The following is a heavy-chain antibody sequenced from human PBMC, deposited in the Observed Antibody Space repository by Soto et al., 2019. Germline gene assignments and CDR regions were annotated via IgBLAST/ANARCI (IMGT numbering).Heavy chain of an antibody. J-gene: IGHJ1*01. CDR3: ARDKIPDILTGYHDEH. CDR2: IYSGGST. V-gene: IGHV3-66*01. CDR1: GFTVSSNY. Sequence: EVQLVESGGGLVQPGGSLRLSCAASGFTVSSNYMSWVRQAPGKGLEWVSVIYSGGSTYYADSVKGRFTISRDNSKNTLYLQMNSLRAEDTAVYYCARDKIPDILTGYHDEHWGQGTLVTVSS. D-gene: IGHD3-9*01.